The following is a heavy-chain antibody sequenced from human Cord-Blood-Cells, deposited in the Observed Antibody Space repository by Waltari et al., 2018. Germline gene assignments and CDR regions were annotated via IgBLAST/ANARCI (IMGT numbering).Heavy chain of an antibody. CDR1: GYSISSGYY. J-gene: IGHJ3*02. D-gene: IGHD6-6*01. Sequence: QVQLQESGPGLVKPSETLSLTCTVSGYSISSGYYWGWIRQPPGKGLEWIGSIYHSGSTYYNPSLKSRVTISVDTSKNQFSLKLGSVTAADTAVYYCARAPRESSSSGLAFDIWGQGTMVTVSS. V-gene: IGHV4-38-2*02. CDR2: IYHSGST. CDR3: ARAPRESSSSGLAFDI.